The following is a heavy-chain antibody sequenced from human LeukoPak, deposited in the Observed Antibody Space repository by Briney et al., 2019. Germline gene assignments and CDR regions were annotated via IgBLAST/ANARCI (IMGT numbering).Heavy chain of an antibody. V-gene: IGHV1-2*02. CDR2: INPNSGGT. Sequence: ASVKVSCKASGYTFTDYYMHWVRQAPGQGLEWMGWINPNSGGTNYAQKFQGRVTMTRDTSISTAYMELSRLRSDDTAVYYCARDPWGYRAGVMDLWGQGTLLTVSS. CDR3: ARDPWGYRAGVMDL. D-gene: IGHD5-18*01. J-gene: IGHJ4*02. CDR1: GYTFTDYY.